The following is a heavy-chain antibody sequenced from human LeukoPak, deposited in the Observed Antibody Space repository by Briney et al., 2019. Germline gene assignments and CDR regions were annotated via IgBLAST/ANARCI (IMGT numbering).Heavy chain of an antibody. CDR3: ASREVATIKDYYYYGMDV. Sequence: PGGSLRLSCVASGLTFSGQWMNWVRQAPGQGLEWVANIKHDGSEKYYVDSVQGRFTISREDGKNSLSLQMNSVRAEDTAVYYCASREVATIKDYYYYGMDVWGQGTTVTASS. J-gene: IGHJ6*02. V-gene: IGHV3-7*01. D-gene: IGHD5-12*01. CDR2: IKHDGSEK. CDR1: GLTFSGQW.